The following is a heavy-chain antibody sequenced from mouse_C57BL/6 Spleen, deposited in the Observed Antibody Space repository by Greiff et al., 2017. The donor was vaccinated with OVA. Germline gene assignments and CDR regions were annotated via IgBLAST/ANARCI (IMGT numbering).Heavy chain of an antibody. J-gene: IGHJ2*01. CDR3: ARVDSSGPFDY. V-gene: IGHV5-16*01. CDR2: INYDGSST. Sequence: VMLVESEGGLVQPGSSMKLSCTASGFTFSDYYMAWVRQVPEKGLEWVANINYDGSSTYYLDSLKSRFIISRDNAKNILYLQMSSLKSEDTATYYCARVDSSGPFDYWGQGTTLTVSS. CDR1: GFTFSDYY. D-gene: IGHD3-2*02.